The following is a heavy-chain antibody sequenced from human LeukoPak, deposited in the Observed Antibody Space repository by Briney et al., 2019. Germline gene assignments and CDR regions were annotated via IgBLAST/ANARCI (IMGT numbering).Heavy chain of an antibody. Sequence: GGSLRLSCAASGFTFSSYAMHWVRQAPGKGLEWVSFISYDGSNKYYADSVKGRFTISRDNSKNTLYVQMNSLRSEDTAVYYCARASSSHHPHDYWGQGTLVTVSS. J-gene: IGHJ4*02. D-gene: IGHD6-13*01. CDR1: GFTFSSYA. V-gene: IGHV3-30-3*01. CDR3: ARASSSHHPHDY. CDR2: ISYDGSNK.